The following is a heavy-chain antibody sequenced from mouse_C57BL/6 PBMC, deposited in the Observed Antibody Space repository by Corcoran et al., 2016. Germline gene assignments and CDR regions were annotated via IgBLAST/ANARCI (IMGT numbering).Heavy chain of an antibody. J-gene: IGHJ2*01. CDR3: ARDYYGSSYLFDY. D-gene: IGHD1-1*01. CDR2: IYPGDGDT. V-gene: IGHV1-80*01. Sequence: QVQLQQSGAELVKPGASVKISCKASGYAFSSYWMNWVKQRPGKGLEWIGQIYPGDGDTNYNGKFKGKATLTADKSSSTAYMQLRSLTSEDSAVYFCARDYYGSSYLFDYWGQGTTLTVSS. CDR1: GYAFSSYW.